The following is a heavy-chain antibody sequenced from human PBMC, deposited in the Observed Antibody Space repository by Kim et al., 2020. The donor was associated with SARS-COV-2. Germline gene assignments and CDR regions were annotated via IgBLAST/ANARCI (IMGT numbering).Heavy chain of an antibody. Sequence: SETLSLTCTVSGGSISGYYYNWVRQPAGKGLERIGSMHTSGTTNYNPSLMSRVTMSLDTSKNLFSLKLTSVTAADTAVYYCARGLGWLPSSWGQGTLVTVSS. J-gene: IGHJ5*02. D-gene: IGHD3-3*01. CDR1: GGSISGYY. V-gene: IGHV4-4*07. CDR3: ARGLGWLPSS. CDR2: MHTSGTT.